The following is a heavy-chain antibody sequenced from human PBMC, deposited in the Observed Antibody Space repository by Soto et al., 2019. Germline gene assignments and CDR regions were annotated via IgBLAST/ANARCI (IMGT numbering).Heavy chain of an antibody. V-gene: IGHV3-53*04. Sequence: QPGGSLRLSCAASGFTVSSNYMSWVRQAPGKGLEWVSVIYSGGSTYYADSVKGRFTISRHNSKNTLYLQMNSLRAEDTAVYYCARALRYSGYDRRGPFDYWGQGTLVTVSS. CDR2: IYSGGST. J-gene: IGHJ4*02. CDR3: ARALRYSGYDRRGPFDY. D-gene: IGHD5-12*01. CDR1: GFTVSSNY.